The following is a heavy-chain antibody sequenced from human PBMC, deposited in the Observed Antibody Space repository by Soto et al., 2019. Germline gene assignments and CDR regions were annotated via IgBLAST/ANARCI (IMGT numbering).Heavy chain of an antibody. CDR1: GGSISSYY. Sequence: LSLTCTVSGGSISSYYWSWIRQPAGKGLEWIGRIHSSEGTNYNPSLKSRVTLSVDTSNNHFSLRLSSLTAADTAVYYCARALTAAAGLYFDYWGQGTLVTVSS. J-gene: IGHJ4*02. D-gene: IGHD6-13*01. CDR2: IHSSEGT. V-gene: IGHV4-4*07. CDR3: ARALTAAAGLYFDY.